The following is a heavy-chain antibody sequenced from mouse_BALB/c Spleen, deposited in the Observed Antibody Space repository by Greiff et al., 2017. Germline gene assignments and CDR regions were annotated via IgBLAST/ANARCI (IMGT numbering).Heavy chain of an antibody. CDR3: ARVSTMITTGYAMDY. CDR1: GFTFSSYA. D-gene: IGHD2-4*01. CDR2: ISSGGSYT. Sequence: EVKLMESGGGLVKPGGSLKLSCAASGFTFSSYAMSWVRQSPEKRLEWVAEISSGGSYTYYPDTVTGRFTISRDNAKNTLYLEMSSLRSEDTAMYYCARVSTMITTGYAMDYWGQGTSVTVSS. V-gene: IGHV5-9-4*01. J-gene: IGHJ4*01.